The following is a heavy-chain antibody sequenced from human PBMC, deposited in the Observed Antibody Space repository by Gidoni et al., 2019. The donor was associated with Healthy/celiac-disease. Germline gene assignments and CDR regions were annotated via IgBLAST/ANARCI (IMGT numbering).Heavy chain of an antibody. CDR1: GFTFSDYY. Sequence: QVQLVXSGGGXVKPGGSLRLTCAAXGFTFSDYYMSWIRQAPGKGQEWVSYISSSGSTIYYADSVXGXFTXSRDNXXNSXXXQXXXLRXXXTAXXXCAXXPYXXXGDXXXWGXXTL. V-gene: IGHV3-11*01. CDR3: AXXPYXXXGDXXX. J-gene: IGHJ1*01. D-gene: IGHD4-17*01. CDR2: ISSSGSTI.